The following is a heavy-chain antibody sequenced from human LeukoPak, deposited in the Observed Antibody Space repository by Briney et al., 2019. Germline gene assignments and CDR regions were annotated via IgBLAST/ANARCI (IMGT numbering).Heavy chain of an antibody. J-gene: IGHJ4*02. V-gene: IGHV3-48*03. CDR3: ARDQRFAGFGESSY. Sequence: PGGSLRLSCAASGFTLSSYEMNWVRQAPGKGLEWVSYISSSGSTIYYADSVKGRFTISRDNAKNSLYLKMNSLRAEDTAVYYCARDQRFAGFGESSYWGQGTLVTVSS. CDR1: GFTLSSYE. D-gene: IGHD3-10*01. CDR2: ISSSGSTI.